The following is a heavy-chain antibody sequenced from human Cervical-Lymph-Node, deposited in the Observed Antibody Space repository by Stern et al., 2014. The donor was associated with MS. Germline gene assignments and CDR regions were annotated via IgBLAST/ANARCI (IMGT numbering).Heavy chain of an antibody. V-gene: IGHV4-39*01. D-gene: IGHD3-10*01. CDR2: IYYTGGT. CDR3: ARSYGSGSYYDY. Sequence: QVQLQESGPGLVKPSETLSLTCTVSGGSISSSTYYWGWIRQPPGKGLEWIGSIYYTGGTYNNPSLTSRLTISVDTSKTQFPLKLSSVTAADTAVYYCARSYGSGSYYDYWGQGTLVTVSS. CDR1: GGSISSSTYY. J-gene: IGHJ4*02.